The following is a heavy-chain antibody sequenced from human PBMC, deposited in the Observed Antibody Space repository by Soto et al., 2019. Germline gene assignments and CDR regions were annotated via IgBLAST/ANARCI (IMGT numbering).Heavy chain of an antibody. CDR1: GFTFSSYA. CDR3: ARDRSRYCSGGSCYLFDY. CDR2: ISYDGSNK. J-gene: IGHJ4*02. Sequence: PGGSLRLSCAASGFTFSSYAMHWVRQAPGKGLEWVAVISYDGSNKYYADSVKGRFTISRDNSKNTLYLQMNSLRAEDTAVYYCARDRSRYCSGGSCYLFDYWGQGTLVTVSS. V-gene: IGHV3-30-3*01. D-gene: IGHD2-15*01.